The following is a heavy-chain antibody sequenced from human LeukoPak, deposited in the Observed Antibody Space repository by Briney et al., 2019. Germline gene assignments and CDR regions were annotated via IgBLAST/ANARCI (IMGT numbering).Heavy chain of an antibody. CDR2: ISSSSSYI. Sequence: GGSLRLSCAASGFTFSSYSMNWVRQAPGKGLEWVSSISSSSSYIYYADSVKGRFTISRDNAKNSLYLQMNSLRAEDTALYYCARDYFGSPSALDYWGQGTLVTVSS. CDR3: ARDYFGSPSALDY. D-gene: IGHD1-26*01. CDR1: GFTFSSYS. J-gene: IGHJ4*02. V-gene: IGHV3-21*04.